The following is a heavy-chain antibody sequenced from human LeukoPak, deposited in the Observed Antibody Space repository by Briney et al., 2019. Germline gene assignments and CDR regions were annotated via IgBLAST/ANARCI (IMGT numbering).Heavy chain of an antibody. J-gene: IGHJ4*02. Sequence: GGSLRLSCVASGFTFSNYWMYLVRQAPGKGLVWVSRISSDGSYTSYADSVKGRFTISRDNAKNSLYLQMNSLRAEDTAVYYCARDIVGATMGGSYWGQGTLVTVSS. CDR1: GFTFSNYW. D-gene: IGHD1-26*01. V-gene: IGHV3-74*01. CDR2: ISSDGSYT. CDR3: ARDIVGATMGGSY.